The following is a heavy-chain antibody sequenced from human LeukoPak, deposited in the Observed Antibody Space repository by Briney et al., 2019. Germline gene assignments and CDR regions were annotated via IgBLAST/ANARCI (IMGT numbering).Heavy chain of an antibody. CDR1: GGTFTSYA. Sequence: SVKVSCKTSGGTFTSYAITWVRQAPGQGLEWMGGIIPIFGTANYAQKFQGRVTVTTDESTSTAYMELSSLRSEDTAVYYCAREELYYDSPNDAFDIWGQGTMVTVSS. V-gene: IGHV1-69*05. CDR2: IIPIFGTA. J-gene: IGHJ3*02. D-gene: IGHD3-22*01. CDR3: AREELYYDSPNDAFDI.